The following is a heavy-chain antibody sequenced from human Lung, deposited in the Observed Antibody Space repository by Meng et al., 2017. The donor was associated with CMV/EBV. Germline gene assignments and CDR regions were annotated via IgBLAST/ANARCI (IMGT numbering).Heavy chain of an antibody. CDR2: INHSGST. Sequence: SXTLSLTCAVYGGSFSGYYWSWNRQPPGKGLEWIGEINHSGSTNYNPSLKSRVTISVDTSKNQFSLKLSSVTAADTAVYYCARVIGYGGSGRVDDWGQGTXVTVSS. CDR3: ARVIGYGGSGRVDD. CDR1: GGSFSGYY. J-gene: IGHJ4*02. V-gene: IGHV4-34*01. D-gene: IGHD1-26*01.